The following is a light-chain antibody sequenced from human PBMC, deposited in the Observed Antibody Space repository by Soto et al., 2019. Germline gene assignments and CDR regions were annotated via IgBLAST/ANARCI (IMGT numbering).Light chain of an antibody. CDR2: GAS. Sequence: EIVLTQSPASLSLSPGERATLSCRASQSVDTYLVWYQPKPGQAPRLLIFGASNRASGIPARFSGSWSGTDFTLTINSLEPEDVAVYYCQQRSNWPITFGKGTR. CDR1: QSVDTY. V-gene: IGKV3-11*01. CDR3: QQRSNWPIT. J-gene: IGKJ5*01.